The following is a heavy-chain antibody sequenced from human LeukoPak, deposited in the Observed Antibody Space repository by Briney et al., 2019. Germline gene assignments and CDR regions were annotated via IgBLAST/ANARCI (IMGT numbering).Heavy chain of an antibody. CDR3: AKDGKTRNWNYFQAKPVY. CDR1: GFTFSSYG. Sequence: GGTLRLSCAASGFTFSSYGMSWVRQAPGKGLEWVSAISGSGGSTYYADSVKGRFTISRDNSKNTLYLQMNSLRAEDTAVYYCAKDGKTRNWNYFQAKPVYWGQGTLVTVSS. J-gene: IGHJ4*02. CDR2: ISGSGGST. D-gene: IGHD1-7*01. V-gene: IGHV3-23*01.